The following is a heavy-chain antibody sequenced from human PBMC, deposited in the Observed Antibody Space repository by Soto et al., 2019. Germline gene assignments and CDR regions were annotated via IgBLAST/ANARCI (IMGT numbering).Heavy chain of an antibody. J-gene: IGHJ6*02. CDR1: GGYSIGYY. V-gene: IGHV4-34*01. CDR2: INHSGST. Sequence: EMQGVTRAFEGGYSIGYYWSFIRQPQGNGRELIGEINHSGSTNYNPSLKSRVTISVDTSKNQFSLKLSSVTAADTAVYYCARGGIAAAGTWPYYYYGMDVWGQGITVIVS. CDR3: ARGGIAAAGTWPYYYYGMDV. D-gene: IGHD6-13*01.